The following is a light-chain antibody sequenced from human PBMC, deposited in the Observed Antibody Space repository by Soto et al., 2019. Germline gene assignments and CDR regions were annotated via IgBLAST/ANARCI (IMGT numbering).Light chain of an antibody. J-gene: IGKJ1*01. Sequence: EIVVTQSPGTLSLSPGERATLSCRASQSVSSSYLAWYQQKPGQAPRLLIYGASSRATGIPDRFSGSGSGTDFTLTISRLEPEDFAVYYCQQYGSSRRTFGQGTKVDI. V-gene: IGKV3-20*01. CDR1: QSVSSSY. CDR2: GAS. CDR3: QQYGSSRRT.